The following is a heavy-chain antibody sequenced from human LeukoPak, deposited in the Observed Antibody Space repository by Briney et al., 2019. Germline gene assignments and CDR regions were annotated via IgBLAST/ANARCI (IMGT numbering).Heavy chain of an antibody. D-gene: IGHD3-10*01. CDR3: ARDFRPPNAGSGNYERMFDP. Sequence: SVKVSCTASGGTFSSYAISWVRQAPGQGLEWMGGIIPIFGTPNYAQKFQGRVTITAEKSTSTTYMELSSLRSEDTAVYYCARDFRPPNAGSGNYERMFDPWGQGTLVTVSS. CDR2: IIPIFGTP. V-gene: IGHV1-69*06. CDR1: GGTFSSYA. J-gene: IGHJ5*02.